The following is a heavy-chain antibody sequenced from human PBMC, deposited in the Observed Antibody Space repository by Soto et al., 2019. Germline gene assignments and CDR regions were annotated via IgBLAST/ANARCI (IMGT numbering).Heavy chain of an antibody. Sequence: QVQLVQSGAEVKKPGASVKVSCKASGYTFTSYGINWVRQAPGRGLEWMGWINPGNGNTKYSQQFQGRVIIDRDTSASTAYMELSSLRSEDTAVYYCARDEGIRGLEFRGLGTLVTVSS. D-gene: IGHD3-10*01. CDR2: INPGNGNT. CDR1: GYTFTSYG. J-gene: IGHJ4*02. CDR3: ARDEGIRGLEF. V-gene: IGHV1-3*01.